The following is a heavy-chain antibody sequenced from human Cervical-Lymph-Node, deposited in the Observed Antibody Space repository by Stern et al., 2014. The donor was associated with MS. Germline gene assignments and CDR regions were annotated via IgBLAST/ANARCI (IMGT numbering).Heavy chain of an antibody. V-gene: IGHV1-3*01. Sequence: VQLVQSGAEVKKPGASVKISCKASGNTFTSYALNWLRRAPGQGLEWMGWINADNGNTEYSQKFQGRVTFTRDTSASTANMELSRLRAEDTAVYYCARYPLRYCSSTNCYGGYFDYWGQGTLVTVSS. D-gene: IGHD2-2*01. CDR2: INADNGNT. CDR1: GNTFTSYA. J-gene: IGHJ4*02. CDR3: ARYPLRYCSSTNCYGGYFDY.